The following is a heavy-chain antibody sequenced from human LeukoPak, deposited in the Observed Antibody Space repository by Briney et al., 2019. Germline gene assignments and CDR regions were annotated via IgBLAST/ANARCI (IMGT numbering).Heavy chain of an antibody. J-gene: IGHJ4*02. CDR3: ARGPNSNWSGLDF. CDR2: ISPTGSTT. Sequence: GGSLGLSCIASGFSFSGHWMHRARQLPGKGLVWVSRISPTGSTTSYADSVKGRFTVSRDNAKNTLYLQVNNLRAEDTAVYYCARGPNSNWSGLDFWGQGTLLTVSS. D-gene: IGHD6-6*01. CDR1: GFSFSGHW. V-gene: IGHV3-74*01.